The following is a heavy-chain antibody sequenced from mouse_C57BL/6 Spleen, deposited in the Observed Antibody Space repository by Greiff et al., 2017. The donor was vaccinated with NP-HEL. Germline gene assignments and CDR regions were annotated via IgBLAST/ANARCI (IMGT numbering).Heavy chain of an antibody. V-gene: IGHV1-69*01. J-gene: IGHJ3*01. CDR3: ARDGNYPFAY. Sequence: QVQLQQPGAELVMPGASVKLSCKAFGYTFTSYWMHWVKQRPGQGLEWIGEIDPSDSYTNYNQKFKGKSTLTVDKSSSTAYMQLSSLTSEDSAVYYCARDGNYPFAYWGQGTLVTVSA. CDR1: GYTFTSYW. D-gene: IGHD2-1*01. CDR2: IDPSDSYT.